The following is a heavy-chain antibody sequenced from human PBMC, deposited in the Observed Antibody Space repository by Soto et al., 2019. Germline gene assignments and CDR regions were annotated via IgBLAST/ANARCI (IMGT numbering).Heavy chain of an antibody. CDR2: ISSDGVGT. Sequence: PGGSLRLSCAASGFTLSGYAMDWVRQAPGKGLEYVSGISSDGVGTYYANSVQGRFTISRDNSKNTVYLQMGSLRGEDMAVYYCAKDQALAVSHGIDWGQGTMVTVSS. D-gene: IGHD1-26*01. V-gene: IGHV3-64*01. CDR3: AKDQALAVSHGID. CDR1: GFTLSGYA. J-gene: IGHJ3*01.